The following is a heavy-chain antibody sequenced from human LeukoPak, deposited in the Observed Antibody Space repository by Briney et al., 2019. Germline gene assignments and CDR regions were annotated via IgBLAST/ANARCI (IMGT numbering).Heavy chain of an antibody. CDR2: ISGSGGST. CDR1: GFTFSSYW. D-gene: IGHD5-18*01. Sequence: GGSLRLSCAASGFTFSSYWMSWVRQAPGKGLEWVSAISGSGGSTYYADSVKGRFTISRDNSKNTLYLQMNSLRAEDTAVYYCAKAPRLWFSEWVYWGQGTLVTVSS. V-gene: IGHV3-23*01. CDR3: AKAPRLWFSEWVY. J-gene: IGHJ4*02.